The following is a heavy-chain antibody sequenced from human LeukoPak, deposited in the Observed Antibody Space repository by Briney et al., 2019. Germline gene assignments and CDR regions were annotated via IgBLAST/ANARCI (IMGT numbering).Heavy chain of an antibody. CDR2: IYPGDSDT. CDR3: ARLLEPRRDFDY. V-gene: IGHV5-51*01. J-gene: IGHJ4*02. D-gene: IGHD1-1*01. CDR1: GYSFSTYW. Sequence: GESLKISCKGSGYSFSTYWIGWVRQMPGKGLEWMGIIYPGDSDTRYSPSFQGQVTVSADKSISTAYLQWSSLKASDTAMYYCARLLEPRRDFDYWGQGTLVTVSS.